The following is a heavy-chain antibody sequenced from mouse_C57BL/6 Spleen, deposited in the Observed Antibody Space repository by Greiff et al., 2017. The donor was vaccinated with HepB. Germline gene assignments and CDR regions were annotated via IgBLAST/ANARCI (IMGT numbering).Heavy chain of an antibody. CDR1: GYTFTSYW. D-gene: IGHD1-1*01. V-gene: IGHV1-72*01. CDR2: IDPNSGGT. J-gene: IGHJ4*01. CDR3: ARWRTAVAEGAMDY. Sequence: QVQLQQPGAELVKPGASVKLSCKASGYTFTSYWMHWVKQRPGRGLEWIGRIDPNSGGTKYNEKFKSKAKLTVDKPSSTAYMQLSSLTSEDSAGYYCARWRTAVAEGAMDYWGQGTSVTVSS.